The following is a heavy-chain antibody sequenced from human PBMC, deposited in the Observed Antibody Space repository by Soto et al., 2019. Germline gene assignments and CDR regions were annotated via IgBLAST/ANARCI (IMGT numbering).Heavy chain of an antibody. Sequence: ASVKVSCKASGGSFSSYAISWVRQAPGQGLEWMGGIIPIVGTGNYAQNFQGRVTITADESTSTAYMELSSLRSEDTAMYYCARDLRAAGRPGMDVWGQGTTVTVSS. CDR1: GGSFSSYA. V-gene: IGHV1-69*13. CDR2: IIPIVGTG. J-gene: IGHJ6*02. CDR3: ARDLRAAGRPGMDV. D-gene: IGHD6-13*01.